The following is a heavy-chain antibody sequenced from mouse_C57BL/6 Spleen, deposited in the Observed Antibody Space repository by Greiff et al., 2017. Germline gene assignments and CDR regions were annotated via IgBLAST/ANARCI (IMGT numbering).Heavy chain of an antibody. J-gene: IGHJ1*03. Sequence: VQLQQSGAELARPGASVKLSCKASGYTFTSYGISWVKQRTGQGLEWIGEIYPRSGNTYYNAQFKGKATLTADKSSSQAYMELRSLTSEDSAVXFCARSGDGYYGDWYFDVWGTGTTVTVSS. CDR2: IYPRSGNT. D-gene: IGHD2-3*01. V-gene: IGHV1-81*01. CDR3: ARSGDGYYGDWYFDV. CDR1: GYTFTSYG.